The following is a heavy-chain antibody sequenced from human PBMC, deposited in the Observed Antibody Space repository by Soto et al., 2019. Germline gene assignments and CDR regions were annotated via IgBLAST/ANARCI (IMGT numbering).Heavy chain of an antibody. D-gene: IGHD3-3*01. CDR2: ISYDGSNK. Sequence: PGGSLRLSCAASGFTFSSYAMHWVRQAPGKGLEWVAVISYDGSNKYYADSVKGRFTISRDNSKNTLYLQMNSLRAEDTAVYYCARASVRLLEWPRKYYFDYWGQGTLVTVSS. CDR3: ARASVRLLEWPRKYYFDY. J-gene: IGHJ4*02. CDR1: GFTFSSYA. V-gene: IGHV3-30-3*01.